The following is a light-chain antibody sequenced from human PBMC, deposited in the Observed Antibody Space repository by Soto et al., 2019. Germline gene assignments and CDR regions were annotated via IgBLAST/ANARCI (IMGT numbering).Light chain of an antibody. CDR1: SSDVGGYNY. V-gene: IGLV2-8*01. CDR2: EVT. J-gene: IGLJ1*01. Sequence: QSVLTQPPSASGSPGQSVTISCTGTSSDVGGYNYVSWYQQHPGKAPKLVIYEVTKRPSGVPDRFSGSKSGNTASQTVSGLQTEDEADYYCSSYAGTNNFVFGTGTKLTVL. CDR3: SSYAGTNNFV.